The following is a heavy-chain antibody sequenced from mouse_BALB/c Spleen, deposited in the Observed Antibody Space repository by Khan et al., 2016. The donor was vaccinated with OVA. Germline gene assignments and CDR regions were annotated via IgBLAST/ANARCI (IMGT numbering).Heavy chain of an antibody. V-gene: IGHV1-77*01. D-gene: IGHD2-14*01. CDR1: GYKFTDYI. J-gene: IGHJ3*01. CDR2: IFPGSGTP. CDR3: VRGGYSVFAY. Sequence: QVQLQQSGPELVKPGASLKVSCKASGYKFTDYIIGWVKQSTRQGLEWIGDIFPGSGTPYYNEKFKDKATLTADKSSNTAYMQLSSLTSEDSAVYFGVRGGYSVFAYWGQGTLVTVSA.